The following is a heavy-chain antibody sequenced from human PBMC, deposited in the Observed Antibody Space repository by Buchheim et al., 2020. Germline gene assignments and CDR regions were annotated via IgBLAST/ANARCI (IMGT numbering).Heavy chain of an antibody. V-gene: IGHV3-48*02. Sequence: EVQLVESGGGLVQPGGSLRLSCAASGFTFSSYSMNWVRQAPGKGLEWVSYISSSSTIYYADSVKDRFTISRDNAKNSLYLQMNSLRDEDTAVYYCARDRVAARPDYYYYGMDVWGQGTT. D-gene: IGHD6-6*01. CDR2: ISSSSTI. J-gene: IGHJ6*02. CDR3: ARDRVAARPDYYYYGMDV. CDR1: GFTFSSYS.